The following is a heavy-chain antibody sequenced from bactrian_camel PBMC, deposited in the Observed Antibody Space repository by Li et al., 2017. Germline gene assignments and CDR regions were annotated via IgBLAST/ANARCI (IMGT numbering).Heavy chain of an antibody. V-gene: IGHV3S26*01. CDR1: GLPYGVFC. D-gene: IGHD4*01. CDR3: AATRGGWSIAAMRLRETGFGY. CDR2: VGDDGTT. J-gene: IGHJ6*01. Sequence: HVQLVESGGGSVQAGGSLRLSCTKSGLPYGVFCMAWFRQGPGKAREGVARVGDDGTTSYADSVKGRFTISKDGATNTLYLQMNNLKPEDTAMYYCAATRGGWSIAAMRLRETGFGYWGQGTQVTVS.